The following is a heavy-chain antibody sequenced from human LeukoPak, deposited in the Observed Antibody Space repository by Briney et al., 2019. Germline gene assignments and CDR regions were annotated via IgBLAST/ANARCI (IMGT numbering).Heavy chain of an antibody. J-gene: IGHJ4*02. V-gene: IGHV3-23*01. CDR2: ISAGGGST. CDR3: AKDAAGPEY. CDR1: GLTFSDYS. Sequence: QPGGSLRLSCAASGLTFSDYSMTWVRQAPGKGLFWVSGISAGGGSTYYADSVKGRFTISRDNSRNTLYLQMNSLRVEDTAVYYCAKDAAGPEYWGQGTLVTVSS. D-gene: IGHD6-13*01.